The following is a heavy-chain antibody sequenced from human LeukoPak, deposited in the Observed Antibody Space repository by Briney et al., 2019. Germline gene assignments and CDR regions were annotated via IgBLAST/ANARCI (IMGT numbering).Heavy chain of an antibody. CDR3: AKEGAYPIITYDS. CDR1: GFTFRTYS. D-gene: IGHD3-10*01. CDR2: IKRDGNEK. Sequence: PGGSLRLSCAASGFTFRTYSMNWVRQAPGKGLEWVANIKRDGNEKNYVDSVKGRFSISRDNAKNSLYLQMDSLRAEDTAVYYCAKEGAYPIITYDSWGQGALVTVSS. V-gene: IGHV3-7*01. J-gene: IGHJ5*01.